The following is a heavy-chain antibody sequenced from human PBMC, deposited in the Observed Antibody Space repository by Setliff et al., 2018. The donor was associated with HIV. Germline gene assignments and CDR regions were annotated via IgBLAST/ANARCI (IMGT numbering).Heavy chain of an antibody. Sequence: PGGSLRLSCAASGFTFSNYAMTWVRQAPGTGLECVSDISVGGGITYYADSVKCRFTISRDNSKNTLYLQMNSLRVEDTALYYCAKDYLSSSTWYCVLGYWGLGTLVTVSS. V-gene: IGHV3-23*01. J-gene: IGHJ4*02. CDR1: GFTFSNYA. CDR2: ISVGGGIT. CDR3: AKDYLSSSTWYCVLGY. D-gene: IGHD6-13*01.